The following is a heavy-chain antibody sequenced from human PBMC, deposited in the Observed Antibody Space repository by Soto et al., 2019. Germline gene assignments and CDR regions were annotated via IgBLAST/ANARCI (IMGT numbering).Heavy chain of an antibody. J-gene: IGHJ6*02. CDR2: ISYDGSNK. V-gene: IGHV3-30-3*01. Sequence: GGSLRLSCAASGFTFSSYAMHWVRQAPGKGLEWVAVISYDGSNKYYADSVKGRFTISRDNSKNTLYLQMNSLRAEDTAVYYCARERFSFGELEGGMDVWGQGTTVTVSS. CDR3: ARERFSFGELEGGMDV. CDR1: GFTFSSYA. D-gene: IGHD3-10*01.